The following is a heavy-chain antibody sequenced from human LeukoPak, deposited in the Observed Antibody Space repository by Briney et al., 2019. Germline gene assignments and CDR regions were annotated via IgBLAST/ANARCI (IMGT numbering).Heavy chain of an antibody. CDR3: ARGQEEGQLAWEFDF. Sequence: SQTLSLTCTVSGGSISSGGYYWSWIRQPPGKGLEWIGYICHSGSTYYNPSLKSRVPMSVVRSKNQSSLKLISVPAADTAVYYCARGQEEGQLAWEFDFWGQGALVTVSS. D-gene: IGHD6-6*01. CDR2: ICHSGST. V-gene: IGHV4-30-2*01. J-gene: IGHJ4*02. CDR1: GGSISSGGYY.